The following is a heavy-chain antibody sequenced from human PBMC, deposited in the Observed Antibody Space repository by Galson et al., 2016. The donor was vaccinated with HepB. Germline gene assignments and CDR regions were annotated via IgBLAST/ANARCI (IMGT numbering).Heavy chain of an antibody. V-gene: IGHV6-1*01. CDR2: TYYRSKWYN. D-gene: IGHD2/OR15-2a*01. J-gene: IGHJ5*02. CDR3: AGVRCSTFRCQNWFDP. CDR1: GDSVSSNSAA. Sequence: AISGDSVSSNSAAWTWIRQSPLRGLEWLGRTYYRSKWYNDYAVSVKSRITIHPDTSKNQFSLQLNSVTPEDTAVYYCAGVRCSTFRCQNWFDPWGQGTLVTVSS.